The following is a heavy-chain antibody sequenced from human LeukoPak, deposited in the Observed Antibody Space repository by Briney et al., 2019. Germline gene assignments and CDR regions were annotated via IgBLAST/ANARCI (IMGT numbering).Heavy chain of an antibody. J-gene: IGHJ4*02. V-gene: IGHV4-4*02. Sequence: SETLSLTCGVSGGSISTTNWWPWVRQPPGEGLEWIGEVHLSGRTHYNPSLESRVTMSVDMSENHISLRLTSVTAADTAVYYCARRVQPYYFDFWGQGTLVTVSS. CDR1: GGSISTTNW. CDR3: ARRVQPYYFDF. CDR2: VHLSGRT. D-gene: IGHD6-13*01.